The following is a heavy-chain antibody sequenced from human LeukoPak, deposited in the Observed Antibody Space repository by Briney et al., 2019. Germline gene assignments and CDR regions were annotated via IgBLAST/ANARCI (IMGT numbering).Heavy chain of an antibody. J-gene: IGHJ6*02. CDR3: ASLPGHDFSEGYYYGMDV. CDR1: GFTFSSYA. CDR2: ISGSGGST. Sequence: LTGGSLRLSCAASGFTFSSYAVSWVRQAPGKGLEWVSAISGSGGSTYYADSVKGRFTISRDNSKDTLYLQMNSLRAEDTAVYYCASLPGHDFSEGYYYGMDVWGQGTTVTVSS. D-gene: IGHD3-3*01. V-gene: IGHV3-23*01.